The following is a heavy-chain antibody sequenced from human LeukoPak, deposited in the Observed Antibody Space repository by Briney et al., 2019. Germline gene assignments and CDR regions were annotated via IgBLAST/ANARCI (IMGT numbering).Heavy chain of an antibody. CDR1: GYTFTDYY. Sequence: ASVKVSCKTSGYTFTDYYTHWVRQAPGQGLEWVGWINPTTGGTNYAQKFQGRVTVTRDTSISTAYMELASLRSDDTAVYYCALTGDLFDYWGQGTLVTVSS. D-gene: IGHD7-27*01. CDR3: ALTGDLFDY. J-gene: IGHJ4*02. CDR2: INPTTGGT. V-gene: IGHV1-2*02.